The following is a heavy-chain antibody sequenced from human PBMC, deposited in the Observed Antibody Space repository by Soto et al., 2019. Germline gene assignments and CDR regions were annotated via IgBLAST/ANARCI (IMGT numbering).Heavy chain of an antibody. CDR2: ICHSGRT. J-gene: IGHJ6*03. V-gene: IGHV4-39*02. CDR3: TRVVCPDG. D-gene: IGHD6-6*01. Sequence: PSETLSLPCTASGASLGGSSYYKGWIRQPPGKGLEWIANICHSGRTHYNPSVKSRLPISVATYKNPFSLKLPSLTAADMAVYSCTRVVCPDGWGKGTRLAV. CDR1: GASLGGSSYY.